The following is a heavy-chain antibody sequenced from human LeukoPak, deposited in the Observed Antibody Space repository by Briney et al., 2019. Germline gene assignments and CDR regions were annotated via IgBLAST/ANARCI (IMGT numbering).Heavy chain of an antibody. V-gene: IGHV3-21*01. J-gene: IGHJ5*02. CDR2: ISSSSSYI. CDR1: GFTFSSYS. D-gene: IGHD2-21*01. Sequence: GGSLRLSCAASGFTFSSYSMNWVRQAPGKGLEWVSSISSSSSYIYYADSVKGRFTISRDNAKNSLYLQMNSLRAEDTAVYFCAREGDFDSSRFDPWGQGTLVTVSS. CDR3: AREGDFDSSRFDP.